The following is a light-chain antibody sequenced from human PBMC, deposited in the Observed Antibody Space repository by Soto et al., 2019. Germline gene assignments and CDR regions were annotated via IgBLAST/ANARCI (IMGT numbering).Light chain of an antibody. CDR2: GAS. CDR3: QQYNKWPRT. Sequence: EIVLTQSPATLSLSPGERATLSCRASQSVSSYLAWYQQKPGQAPRLLIYGASSRATGIPDRFSGSGSGTEFSLTMSSLQSEDFAVYYCQQYNKWPRTFGQGTKVDIK. V-gene: IGKV3D-15*01. J-gene: IGKJ1*01. CDR1: QSVSSY.